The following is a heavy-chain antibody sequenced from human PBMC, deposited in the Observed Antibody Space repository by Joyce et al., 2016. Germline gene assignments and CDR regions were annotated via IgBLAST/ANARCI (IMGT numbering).Heavy chain of an antibody. V-gene: IGHV4-31*03. D-gene: IGHD2-2*02. CDR2: IYHSGSA. CDR3: ARDRCSSSSCFTPSYYGMDV. Sequence: QVQLQESGPGLLRPSQTLSLTCTVSGGSIASDGYYWTWIRQLPGKDLEWIGYIYHSGSAYYNPYLQSRVTISVDTSNNPFSLNMNSVPAADTAVYYCARDRCSSSSCFTPSYYGMDVWGQGTTVTVSS. CDR1: GGSIASDGYY. J-gene: IGHJ6*02.